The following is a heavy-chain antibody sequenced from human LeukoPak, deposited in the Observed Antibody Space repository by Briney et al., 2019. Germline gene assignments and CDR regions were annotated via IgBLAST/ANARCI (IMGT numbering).Heavy chain of an antibody. J-gene: IGHJ4*02. CDR1: GGSISSYY. D-gene: IGHD6-13*01. CDR2: IYNSGST. Sequence: SETLSLTCTVSGGSISSYYWSWIRQPPGKGLEWIGYIYNSGSTNYNPSLKSRVTISVDTSKNQLSLKLSSVTAADTAVYYCARGWDPYSSSLDYWGQGTLVTVSS. CDR3: ARGWDPYSSSLDY. V-gene: IGHV4-59*01.